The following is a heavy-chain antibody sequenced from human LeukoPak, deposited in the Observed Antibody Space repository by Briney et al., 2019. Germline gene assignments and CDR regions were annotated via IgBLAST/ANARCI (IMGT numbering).Heavy chain of an antibody. V-gene: IGHV3-11*04. CDR2: ISSSGSTI. Sequence: GGSLRLSCAALGFTFSDYYMSWIRQAPGKGLEWVSYISSSGSTIHYADSVKGRCTISRDNARNSLYLQMNSLRAEDTAVYYCARDYFTFGGVIVASWGQGTLVTVSS. D-gene: IGHD3-16*02. CDR1: GFTFSDYY. CDR3: ARDYFTFGGVIVAS. J-gene: IGHJ5*02.